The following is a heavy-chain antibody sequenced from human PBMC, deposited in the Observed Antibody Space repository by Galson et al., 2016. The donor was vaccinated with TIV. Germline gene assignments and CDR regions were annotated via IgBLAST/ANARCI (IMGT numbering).Heavy chain of an antibody. D-gene: IGHD3-10*01. CDR2: IYSAGNT. CDR1: GFTVSGTS. V-gene: IGHV3-53*01. CDR3: ARVSGVVRGYGLDV. J-gene: IGHJ6*02. Sequence: SLRLSCAGSGFTVSGTSMSWVRQAPGKGLEWVSLIYSAGNTFYADSVKGRFTLPRDNSKNTVYLQISSLRVEDTAVYYCARVSGVVRGYGLDVWGQGTMVTVAS.